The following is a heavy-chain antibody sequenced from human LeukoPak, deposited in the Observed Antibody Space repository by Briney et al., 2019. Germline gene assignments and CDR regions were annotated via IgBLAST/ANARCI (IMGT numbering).Heavy chain of an antibody. J-gene: IGHJ6*02. Sequence: GGSQRLSCAASGFTVSSNYMTWVRQAPGKGLQWVSMIRSDTGTDYADSVKGRFTISRDSSNNTLFLQMNSLRAEDTAVYYCARESNRRLHYYGIDVWGLGTTVTVSS. CDR3: ARESNRRLHYYGIDV. D-gene: IGHD2-15*01. CDR1: GFTVSSNY. V-gene: IGHV3-66*01. CDR2: IRSDTGT.